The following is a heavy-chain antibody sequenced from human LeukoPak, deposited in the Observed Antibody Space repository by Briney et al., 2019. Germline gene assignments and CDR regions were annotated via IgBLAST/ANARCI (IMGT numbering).Heavy chain of an antibody. CDR1: GYTFTSYG. D-gene: IGHD3-3*01. J-gene: IGHJ6*03. CDR2: ISAYNGNT. Sequence: ASVKVSCKASGYTFTSYGISWVRQAPGQGLERMGWISAYNGNTNYAQKFQGRVTITADKSTSTAYMELSSLRSEDTAVYYCARDPTSGYDFWSGYLGDRYYYYMDVWGKGTTVTVSS. V-gene: IGHV1-18*01. CDR3: ARDPTSGYDFWSGYLGDRYYYYMDV.